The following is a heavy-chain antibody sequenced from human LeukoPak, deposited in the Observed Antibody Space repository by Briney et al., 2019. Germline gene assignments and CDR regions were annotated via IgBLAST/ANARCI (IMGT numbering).Heavy chain of an antibody. CDR2: IVYSGNT. CDR3: AGAGYNSGVDI. Sequence: SETLSPTCTVSGGSPTTFYWSWIRQPPGHGLEWIGYIVYSGNTNYNPSLKSRVTISADTSKNQFSLKLTSVAAADTAVYYCAGAGYNSGVDIWGQGTMVTVSS. V-gene: IGHV4-59*01. J-gene: IGHJ3*02. D-gene: IGHD5-24*01. CDR1: GGSPTTFY.